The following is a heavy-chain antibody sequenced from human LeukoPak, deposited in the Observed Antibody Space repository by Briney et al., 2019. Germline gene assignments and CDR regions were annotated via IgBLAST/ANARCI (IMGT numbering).Heavy chain of an antibody. CDR2: IKQDGSEK. Sequence: GGSLRLSCAASGFTFSSYWMSWVRQAPGKGLEWVANIKQDGSEKYYVDSVKGRFTISRDNAKNSLYLQMNSLRAEDTAVYYCAKDQAGYNFWSDSWGQGTLVTVSS. V-gene: IGHV3-7*01. D-gene: IGHD3-3*01. J-gene: IGHJ4*02. CDR1: GFTFSSYW. CDR3: AKDQAGYNFWSDS.